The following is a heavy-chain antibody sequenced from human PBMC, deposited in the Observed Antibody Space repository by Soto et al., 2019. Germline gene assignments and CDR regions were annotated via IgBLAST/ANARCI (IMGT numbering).Heavy chain of an antibody. D-gene: IGHD2-15*01. V-gene: IGHV3-30-3*01. CDR1: GFTFSSYA. CDR2: ISYDGSNK. J-gene: IGHJ4*02. CDR3: ARGGIVVPNDY. Sequence: VQLVESGGGVVQPGRSLRLSCAASGFTFSSYAMHWVRQAPGKGLEWVAVISYDGSNKYYADSVKGRFTISRDNSKNTLYLQMNSLRAEDTAVYYCARGGIVVPNDYWGQGTLVTVSS.